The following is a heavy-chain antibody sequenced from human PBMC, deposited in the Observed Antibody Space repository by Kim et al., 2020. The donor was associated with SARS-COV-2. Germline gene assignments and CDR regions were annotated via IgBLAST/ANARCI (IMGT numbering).Heavy chain of an antibody. J-gene: IGHJ4*02. D-gene: IGHD3-16*02. V-gene: IGHV3-23*01. CDR3: AGRGDYGWGSHRFDL. CDR1: GITFSTYA. Sequence: GGSLRLSCAASGITFSTYAMSWVRQAPGKGLEWVAGISGSGGKTWYAGSVKGRFAISRDNSENTVYLQMSSLRAEATAVYYCAGRGDYGWGSHRFDLWGQGALVAVSS. CDR2: ISGSGGKT.